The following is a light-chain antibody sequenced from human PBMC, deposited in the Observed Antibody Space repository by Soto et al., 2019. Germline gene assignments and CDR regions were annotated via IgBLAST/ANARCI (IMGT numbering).Light chain of an antibody. CDR2: VSS. Sequence: EIVLTQSPGTLSLSPGERATLSCRASQSVSSSYLAWYQQKRGQAPRLLIYVSSSRATGIPDRFSGSGSGTDFTLTISRLEPEDFAVYYCQQYSGSPKTFGQGTELEIK. CDR1: QSVSSSY. V-gene: IGKV3-20*01. J-gene: IGKJ2*01. CDR3: QQYSGSPKT.